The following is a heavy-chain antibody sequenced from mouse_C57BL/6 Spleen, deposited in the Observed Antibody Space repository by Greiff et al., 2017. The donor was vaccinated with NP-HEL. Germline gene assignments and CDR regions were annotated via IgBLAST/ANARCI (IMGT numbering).Heavy chain of an antibody. D-gene: IGHD1-1*02. CDR1: GYSITSGYY. Sequence: EVKLQESGPGLVKPSQSLSLTCSVTGYSITSGYYWNWIRQFPGNKLEWMGYISYDGSNNYNPSLKNRISITRDTSKNQFFLKLNSVTTEDTATYYCARDRRSGRYYFDYWGQGTTLTVSS. CDR3: ARDRRSGRYYFDY. CDR2: ISYDGSN. J-gene: IGHJ2*01. V-gene: IGHV3-6*01.